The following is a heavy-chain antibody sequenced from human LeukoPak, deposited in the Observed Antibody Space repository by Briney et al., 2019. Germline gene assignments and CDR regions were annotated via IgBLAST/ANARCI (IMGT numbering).Heavy chain of an antibody. J-gene: IGHJ4*02. Sequence: PGGSLRLSCAASGFTFSSYGMHWVRQAPGKGLEWVAFIRYDGSNKYYADSVKGRFTISRDNSKNTLYLQMNSLRAEDTAVYYCAKVEYYDSSGYFLIPFDYWGQGTLVTVSS. D-gene: IGHD3-22*01. V-gene: IGHV3-30*02. CDR2: IRYDGSNK. CDR3: AKVEYYDSSGYFLIPFDY. CDR1: GFTFSSYG.